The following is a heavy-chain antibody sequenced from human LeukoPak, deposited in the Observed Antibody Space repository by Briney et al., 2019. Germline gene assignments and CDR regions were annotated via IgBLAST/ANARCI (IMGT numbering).Heavy chain of an antibody. Sequence: PGGSLRLSCAASGFTFSSYWMSWVRQAPGKGLEWVANIKQDGSEKYYADSVKGRITISRDNSKNTLYLQMNSLRAEDTAVYYCARDSSTRTYYMDVWGKGTTVTVSS. CDR2: IKQDGSEK. V-gene: IGHV3-7*01. D-gene: IGHD2-2*01. CDR3: ARDSSTRTYYMDV. CDR1: GFTFSSYW. J-gene: IGHJ6*03.